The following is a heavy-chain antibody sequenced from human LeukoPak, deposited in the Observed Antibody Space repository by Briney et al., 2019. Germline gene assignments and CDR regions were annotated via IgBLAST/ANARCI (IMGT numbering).Heavy chain of an antibody. V-gene: IGHV4-38-2*01. J-gene: IGHJ4*02. Sequence: SETLSLTCAVSSYSISSGSYWGWIRQSPGKGLEWVGSIFHSGNSYYNPSLKSRLTMSVNTSKNQFSLKLTSVTAADTALYYCARVTYVDYMLYQYFDYWGQGILVTVSS. D-gene: IGHD4-17*01. CDR3: ARVTYVDYMLYQYFDY. CDR2: IFHSGNS. CDR1: SYSISSGSY.